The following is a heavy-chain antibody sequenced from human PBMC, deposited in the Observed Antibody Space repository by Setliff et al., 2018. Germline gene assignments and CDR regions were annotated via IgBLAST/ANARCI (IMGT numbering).Heavy chain of an antibody. CDR1: GGSISSYF. D-gene: IGHD6-6*01. CDR2: IYSNENT. CDR3: ARDPSSVAARPGY. J-gene: IGHJ4*02. V-gene: IGHV4-4*07. Sequence: SETLSLTCSVSGGSISSYFWNWVRQPAGKGLEWIGRIYSNENTNYNPSLKSRVTMSIDTSKNQLSLKLSSVTAADTAVYYCARDPSSVAARPGYWGQGTLVTVS.